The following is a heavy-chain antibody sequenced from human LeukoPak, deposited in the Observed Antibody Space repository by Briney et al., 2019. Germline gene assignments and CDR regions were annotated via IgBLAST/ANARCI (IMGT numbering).Heavy chain of an antibody. CDR2: IIPIFGTA. J-gene: IGHJ4*02. Sequence: SVKVSCKASGGTFTSYAISWVRQAPGQGLEWMGGIIPIFGTANYAQKLQGRVTITADESTSTAYMELSSLRSEDTAVYYCARLRGSGWYYIDYWGQGTLVTVSS. CDR1: GGTFTSYA. V-gene: IGHV1-69*01. CDR3: ARLRGSGWYYIDY. D-gene: IGHD6-19*01.